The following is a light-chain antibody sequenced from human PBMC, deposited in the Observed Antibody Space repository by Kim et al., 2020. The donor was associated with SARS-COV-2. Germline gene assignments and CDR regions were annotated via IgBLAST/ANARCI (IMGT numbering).Light chain of an antibody. CDR1: QSVSSN. J-gene: IGKJ2*01. CDR3: QQYNNWPPYT. CDR2: GAS. V-gene: IGKV3-15*01. Sequence: EIVLPPSPATLSVSPGERATLSCRASQSVSSNLAWYQQKPGQAPSLLIYGASTRATGIPARFSGSGSGTEFTLTISSLQSEDFAVYYCQQYNNWPPYTFGQGTKLEI.